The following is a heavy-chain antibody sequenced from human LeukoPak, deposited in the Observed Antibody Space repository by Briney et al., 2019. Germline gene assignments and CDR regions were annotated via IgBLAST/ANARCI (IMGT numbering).Heavy chain of an antibody. CDR3: VKRSCSGGTCPLDY. CDR1: GFTFSSYA. Sequence: GGSLRLSCSASGFTFSSYALSWVRQAPGKGLEYFSGITSTGGTTYYADSVKGRFTISRDNSENTLYLQMSSLRPEDTALYYCVKRSCSGGTCPLDYWGQGTLVTVSS. J-gene: IGHJ4*02. D-gene: IGHD2-15*01. CDR2: ITSTGGTT. V-gene: IGHV3-64D*09.